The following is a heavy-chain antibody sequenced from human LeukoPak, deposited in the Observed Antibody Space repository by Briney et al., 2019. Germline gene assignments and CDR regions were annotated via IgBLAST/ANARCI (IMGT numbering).Heavy chain of an antibody. Sequence: GASVKVSCKASGYTFTGYYMRWVRQAPGQGLEWMGWINPNSGGTNYAQKFQGRVTMTRDTSISTAYMELSRLRSDDTAVYYCARDMSGDYGGNSDIWGQGTMVTVSS. CDR3: ARDMSGDYGGNSDI. V-gene: IGHV1-2*02. CDR2: INPNSGGT. D-gene: IGHD4-23*01. CDR1: GYTFTGYY. J-gene: IGHJ3*02.